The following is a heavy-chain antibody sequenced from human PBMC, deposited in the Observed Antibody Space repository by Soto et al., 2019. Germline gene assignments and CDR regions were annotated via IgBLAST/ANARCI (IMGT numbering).Heavy chain of an antibody. V-gene: IGHV1-3*01. Sequence: QVQLVQSGAEVRKPGASVNISCRASGFSFSDNLINWVRQAPGQSLEWMGWINPDNGYTRYSQTFQGRVTISRHSSASIAYVEVSDLTSEDTAVYYCARDILSVGPRANDACDVWGQGTMVTVSS. J-gene: IGHJ3*01. D-gene: IGHD2-8*02. CDR2: INPDNGYT. CDR1: GFSFSDNL. CDR3: ARDILSVGPRANDACDV.